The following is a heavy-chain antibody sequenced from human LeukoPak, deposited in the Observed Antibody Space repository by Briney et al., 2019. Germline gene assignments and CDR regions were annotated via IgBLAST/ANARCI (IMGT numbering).Heavy chain of an antibody. V-gene: IGHV3-23*01. CDR3: AKSYYGSGNYYSGADF. D-gene: IGHD3-10*01. CDR1: GFTFSNAW. Sequence: GGSLRLSCAASGFTFSNAWMSWVRQPPGKGLEWVSGISGSGDSTYYADSVKGRFTISRDNSKNTLYLQMNSLRVEDTAVYYCAKSYYGSGNYYSGADFWGQGTLVTVSS. CDR2: ISGSGDST. J-gene: IGHJ4*02.